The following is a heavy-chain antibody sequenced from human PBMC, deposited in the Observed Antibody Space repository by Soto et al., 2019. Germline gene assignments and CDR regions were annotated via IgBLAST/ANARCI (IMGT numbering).Heavy chain of an antibody. J-gene: IGHJ4*02. CDR3: TTDSYSPITVVRFAY. V-gene: IGHV3-15*01. Sequence: GGSLRLSCAVSGYTFSDFGMHWVRQPPGEGLEWVAVISYDGGTADYAAPVQGRFAVSRDDSKNMVFLQMNSLKTENTGIYYSTTDSYSPITVVRFAYWGQGPVVTVSS. CDR2: ISYDGGTA. CDR1: GYTFSDFG. D-gene: IGHD1-26*01.